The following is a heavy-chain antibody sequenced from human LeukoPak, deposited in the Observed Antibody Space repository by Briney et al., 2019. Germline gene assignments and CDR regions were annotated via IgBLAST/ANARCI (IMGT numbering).Heavy chain of an antibody. CDR3: ATRGGSYWGFDY. V-gene: IGHV1-46*01. CDR1: GYTFTSNY. Sequence: GASVKASCKAFGYTFTSNYMHWVRQAPGQGPEWMGVISPSGGSTTYAQKFQGRVTMTTDTSTSTAYMELRSLRSDDTAVYYCATRGGSYWGFDYWGQGTLVTVSS. D-gene: IGHD1-26*01. J-gene: IGHJ4*02. CDR2: ISPSGGST.